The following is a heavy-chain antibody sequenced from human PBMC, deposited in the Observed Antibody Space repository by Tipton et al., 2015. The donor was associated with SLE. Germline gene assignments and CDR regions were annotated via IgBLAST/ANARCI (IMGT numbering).Heavy chain of an antibody. V-gene: IGHV3-48*03. Sequence: SLRLSCAASGFRLSSYEMNWVRQAPGKGLEWVSYISYSGQTIYDADSVKGRFIISRDDAKNSVYLQMNSLRGEDTAVYYCARDSSYSGSYHAFDVWGHGTMVTVSS. CDR2: ISYSGQTI. CDR3: ARDSSYSGSYHAFDV. D-gene: IGHD1-26*01. CDR1: GFRLSSYE. J-gene: IGHJ3*01.